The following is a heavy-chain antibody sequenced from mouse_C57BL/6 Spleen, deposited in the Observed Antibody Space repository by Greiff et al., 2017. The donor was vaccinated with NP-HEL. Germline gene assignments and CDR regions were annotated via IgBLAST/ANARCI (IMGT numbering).Heavy chain of an antibody. CDR1: GYTFTSYW. CDR3: ARSRGLSLFITTVEGMDY. CDR2: IDPSDSYT. D-gene: IGHD1-1*01. Sequence: QVQLKQPGAELVKPGASVKLSCKASGYTFTSYWMQWVKQRPGQGLEWIGEIDPSDSYTNYNQKFKGKATLTVDTSSSTAYMQLSSLTSEDSAVYYCARSRGLSLFITTVEGMDYWGQGTSVTVSS. J-gene: IGHJ4*01. V-gene: IGHV1-50*01.